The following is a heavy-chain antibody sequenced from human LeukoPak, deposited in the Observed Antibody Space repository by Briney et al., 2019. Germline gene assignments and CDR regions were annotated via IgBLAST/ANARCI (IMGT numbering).Heavy chain of an antibody. J-gene: IGHJ4*02. Sequence: GGSLRLSCAGSGFTFSSYGMNWVRQTPGKGLEWVANIKQDGSEKYYVDSVKGRFTISRDNAKNSLYLQMNSLRAEDTAVHYCARFGGATWGYFDYWGQGTLVTVSS. CDR1: GFTFSSYG. CDR3: ARFGGATWGYFDY. D-gene: IGHD1-26*01. V-gene: IGHV3-7*01. CDR2: IKQDGSEK.